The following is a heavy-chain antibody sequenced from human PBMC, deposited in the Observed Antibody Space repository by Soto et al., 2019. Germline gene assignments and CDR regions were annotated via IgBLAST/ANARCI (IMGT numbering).Heavy chain of an antibody. D-gene: IGHD6-19*01. Sequence: QVQLVQSGAEVKKPGASVKVSCQASGNTFTSYAVHWVRQAPGQRLEWMGWINAGNGNTNYSQKFQGRVTITRDTSASTVYMDVSSLISEDTAVYYCAKDRTPNRAVAGVFDSWGQGALVTFAS. CDR3: AKDRTPNRAVAGVFDS. J-gene: IGHJ4*02. CDR1: GNTFTSYA. CDR2: INAGNGNT. V-gene: IGHV1-3*01.